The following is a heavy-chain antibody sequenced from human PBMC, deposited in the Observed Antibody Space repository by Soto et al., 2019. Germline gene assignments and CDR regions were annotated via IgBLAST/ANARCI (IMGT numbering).Heavy chain of an antibody. Sequence: EPLSHALAVPGNSNNRYLCSWIRHHPGKGLESIGYIYYSGSTNYNPSLESRVTISVDTSNNKYSLKLSSVTAADTAVYYCAIRVAVHSGSYYAGFFDYWSKEILVTVP. V-gene: IGHV4-59*01. CDR1: GNSNNRYL. CDR2: IYYSGST. D-gene: IGHD1-26*01. CDR3: AIRVAVHSGSYYAGFFDY. J-gene: IGHJ4*02.